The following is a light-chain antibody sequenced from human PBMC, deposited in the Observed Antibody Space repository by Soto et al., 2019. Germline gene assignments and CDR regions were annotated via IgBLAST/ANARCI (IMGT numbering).Light chain of an antibody. J-gene: IGKJ5*01. CDR2: GIS. V-gene: IGKV3D-20*02. CDR1: QSVNNNY. Sequence: EMVVTQSPATLSVSPGERATLSCRASQSVNNNYLAWYQQKPGQAPRLLIYGISTRATGVPARFSGSGSGTDFTLTISSLEPEDFAVYYCQQRSNWPTFGQGTRLAVK. CDR3: QQRSNWPT.